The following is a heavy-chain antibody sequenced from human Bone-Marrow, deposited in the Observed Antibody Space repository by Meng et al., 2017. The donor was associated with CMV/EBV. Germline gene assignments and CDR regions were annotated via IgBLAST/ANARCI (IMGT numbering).Heavy chain of an antibody. CDR2: SYRSGGT. CDR3: ARTAAAGPAEYFQH. CDR1: GRSIRNSNG. D-gene: IGHD6-13*01. V-gene: IGHV4-4*02. J-gene: IGHJ1*01. Sequence: GRSIRNSNGWRWVSQTPGKGLEWIGESYRSGGTKYNASLRNRVTISVDKSKNQFSLKLSSVTAADTAVYYCARTAAAGPAEYFQHWGQGTLVTVSS.